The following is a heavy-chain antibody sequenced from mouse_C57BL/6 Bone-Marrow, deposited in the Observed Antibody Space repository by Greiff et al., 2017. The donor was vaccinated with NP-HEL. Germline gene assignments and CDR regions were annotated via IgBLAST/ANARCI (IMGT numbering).Heavy chain of an antibody. D-gene: IGHD2-5*01. CDR2: IDPETGGT. CDR3: TSYYSNYRDFDY. CDR1: GYTFTDYE. V-gene: IGHV1-15*01. Sequence: QVQLQQSGAELVRPGASVTLSCKASGYTFTDYEMHWVKQTPVHGLEWIGAIDPETGGTAYNQKFKGKAILTADKSSSTAYMELRSLTSEDSAVYYCTSYYSNYRDFDYWGQGTTLTVSS. J-gene: IGHJ2*01.